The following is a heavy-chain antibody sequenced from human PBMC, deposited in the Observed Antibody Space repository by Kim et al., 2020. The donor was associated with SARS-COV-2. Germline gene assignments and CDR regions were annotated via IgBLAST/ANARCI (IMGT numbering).Heavy chain of an antibody. J-gene: IGHJ6*02. Sequence: VKGRFTISRDNSKNTLYLQMNSLRAEDTAVYYCANSGVRGYYYYYYGMDVWGQGTTVTVSS. CDR3: ANSGVRGYYYYYYGMDV. V-gene: IGHV3-23*01. D-gene: IGHD1-26*01.